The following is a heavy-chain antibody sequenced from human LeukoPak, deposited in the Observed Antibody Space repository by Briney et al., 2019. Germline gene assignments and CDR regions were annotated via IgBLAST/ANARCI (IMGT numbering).Heavy chain of an antibody. CDR2: INHSGSA. Sequence: SETLYLTCAVSGGSFSGYYWTWIRQPPGKGLEWIGEINHSGSASYNPSLMSRVTISLDTSKNHFSLNLSSVTPADTAVYYCARGQGTVTTHWGQGTLVTVSS. D-gene: IGHD4-11*01. CDR3: ARGQGTVTTH. CDR1: GGSFSGYY. V-gene: IGHV4-34*01. J-gene: IGHJ4*02.